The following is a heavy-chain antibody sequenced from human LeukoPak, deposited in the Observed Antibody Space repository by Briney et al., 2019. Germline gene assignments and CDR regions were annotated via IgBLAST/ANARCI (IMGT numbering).Heavy chain of an antibody. CDR1: GFAFSNYN. CDR3: AKARSIAAAGSYYMDV. D-gene: IGHD6-13*01. Sequence: GGSLRLSCAASGFAFSNYNMNWVRQAPGRGLEWVSYISSSSSTIYYADSVKGRFTISRDNAKNSLYLQMNSLRAEDTAVYYCAKARSIAAAGSYYMDVWGKGTTVTVSS. J-gene: IGHJ6*03. CDR2: ISSSSSTI. V-gene: IGHV3-48*04.